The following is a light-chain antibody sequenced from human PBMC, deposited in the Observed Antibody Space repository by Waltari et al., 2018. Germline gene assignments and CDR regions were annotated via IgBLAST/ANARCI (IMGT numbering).Light chain of an antibody. CDR3: RQYGSSPYT. CDR2: GAS. Sequence: EIVLTQSPGTLSLSPGERATLSCRASQSVSSSYLAWYQQKSGQAPRLLIYGASSRATGIPDRFSGSGSGTDFSLTISRLEPEDFAVYYCRQYGSSPYTFGQGTMLEIK. J-gene: IGKJ2*01. V-gene: IGKV3-20*01. CDR1: QSVSSSY.